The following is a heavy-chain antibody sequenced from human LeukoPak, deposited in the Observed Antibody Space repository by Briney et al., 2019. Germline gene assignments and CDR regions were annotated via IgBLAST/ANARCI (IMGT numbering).Heavy chain of an antibody. CDR1: GFTFDDYT. D-gene: IGHD1-26*01. Sequence: GGSLRLSCAASGFTFDDYTMHWVRQAPGKGLEWVSLISWDGGSTYYADSVKGRFTFSRDNSKNSLYLQMNSLRAEDTALYYCAKASGTYLYYFDYWGQGTLVTVSS. J-gene: IGHJ4*02. CDR2: ISWDGGST. V-gene: IGHV3-43D*03. CDR3: AKASGTYLYYFDY.